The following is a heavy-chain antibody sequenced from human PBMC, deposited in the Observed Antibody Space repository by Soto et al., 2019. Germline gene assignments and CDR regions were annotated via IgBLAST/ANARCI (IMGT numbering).Heavy chain of an antibody. CDR3: ARAPYGNSAWFAP. CDR2: MNRNRGNT. V-gene: IGHV1-8*01. J-gene: IGHJ5*02. D-gene: IGHD3-10*01. Sequence: QVQLVQSGAEVKKPGASVKVSCKASGYTFPSYDINWVRQATGQGLEWMGWMNRNRGNTGYAQKFQGRVTMTRNTSLSTAYMELSSLRSEDQAVSYCARAPYGNSAWFAPWGEGTLVTVSS. CDR1: GYTFPSYD.